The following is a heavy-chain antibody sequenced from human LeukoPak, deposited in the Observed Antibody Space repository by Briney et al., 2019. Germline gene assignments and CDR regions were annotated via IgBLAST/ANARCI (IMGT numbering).Heavy chain of an antibody. D-gene: IGHD2-15*01. J-gene: IGHJ3*02. CDR1: GGSISSYY. CDR3: ARAGGGTDAFDI. Sequence: SETLSLTCTVSGGSISSYYWSWIRQPPGKGLEWIGYIYYSGGTNYNPSLKSRVTISVDTSKNQFSLKLSSVTAADTAVYYSARAGGGTDAFDIWGQGTMVTVSS. CDR2: IYYSGGT. V-gene: IGHV4-59*01.